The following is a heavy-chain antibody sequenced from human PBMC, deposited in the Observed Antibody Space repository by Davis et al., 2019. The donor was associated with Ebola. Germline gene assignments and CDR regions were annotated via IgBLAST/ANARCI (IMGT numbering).Heavy chain of an antibody. V-gene: IGHV3-21*04. Sequence: GGSLRLSCAASGFTFSSYSMNWVRQAPGKGLEWVSSISSSSSYIYYADSVRGRFTISRDDSKNTLYLQMNSLRAEDTAVYYCIGSWRWGQGTLVTVSS. D-gene: IGHD3-16*01. CDR3: IGSWR. CDR1: GFTFSSYS. CDR2: ISSSSSYI. J-gene: IGHJ4*02.